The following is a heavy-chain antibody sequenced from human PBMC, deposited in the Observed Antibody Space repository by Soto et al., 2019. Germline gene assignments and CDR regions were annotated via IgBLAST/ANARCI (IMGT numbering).Heavy chain of an antibody. D-gene: IGHD2-2*01. CDR2: IYYSGNT. CDR3: AGTSVVVPAAMYYLDH. Sequence: QLQLQESGPGLVKPSETLSLTCTVSVGSISSSSYYWGWIRQRPGKGLEWIGSIYYSGNTYYNPSLKSRVTLAVDRPNNQFARRLSSVTAADTAVYYCAGTSVVVPAAMYYLDHCGQGTLVTASS. V-gene: IGHV4-39*01. CDR1: VGSISSSSYY. J-gene: IGHJ4*02.